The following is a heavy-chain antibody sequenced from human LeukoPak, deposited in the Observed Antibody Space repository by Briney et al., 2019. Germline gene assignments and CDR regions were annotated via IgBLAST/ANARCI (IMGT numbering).Heavy chain of an antibody. CDR1: GGSIRSYY. CDR3: AGSYGSGSFYYFDY. D-gene: IGHD3-10*01. J-gene: IGHJ4*02. Sequence: PSETLSLTCTVSGGSIRSYYWSWIRQLPGKGLEWIGYIYYSGSTNYNPSLKSRVTVSVDTSKNQFSLKLSSVTAADTAVYYCAGSYGSGSFYYFDYWGQGTLVTVSS. CDR2: IYYSGST. V-gene: IGHV4-59*01.